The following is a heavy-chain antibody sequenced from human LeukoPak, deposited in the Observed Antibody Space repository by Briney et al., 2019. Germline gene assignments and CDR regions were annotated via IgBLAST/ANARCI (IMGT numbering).Heavy chain of an antibody. CDR1: GFSVSSDF. CDR3: VTSRGTS. D-gene: IGHD3-16*01. Sequence: PGGSLRLSCAASGFSVSSDFMSWVRQAPGKGLEWVSVINSGGTAFYADSVKGRFTIPRDTSKNTLSLQMNSLRDEDTAMYYCVTSRGTSWGQGTLVTVSS. CDR2: INSGGTA. J-gene: IGHJ5*02. V-gene: IGHV3-53*01.